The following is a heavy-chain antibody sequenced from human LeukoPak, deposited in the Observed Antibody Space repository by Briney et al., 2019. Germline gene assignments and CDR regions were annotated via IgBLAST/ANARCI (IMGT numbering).Heavy chain of an antibody. CDR1: GGPLSGYY. CDR3: ARASLTVTTFRFDY. V-gene: IGHV4-34*01. CDR2: INHSGST. D-gene: IGHD4-17*01. J-gene: IGHJ4*02. Sequence: SETLSLTCAVYGGPLSGYYWSWIGQPPGKGLEWIGEINHSGSTNYNPSLKSRVTISVDTSKNQFSLKLSSVTAADTAVYYCARASLTVTTFRFDYWGQGTLVTVSS.